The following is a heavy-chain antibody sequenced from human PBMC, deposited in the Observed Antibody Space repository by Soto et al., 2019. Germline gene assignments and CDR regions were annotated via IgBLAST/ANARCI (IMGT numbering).Heavy chain of an antibody. CDR2: IIPIFGTA. V-gene: IGHV1-69*13. J-gene: IGHJ4*02. CDR1: GVPFSSYA. CDR3: ARGSHSPGIAVAGYYY. Sequence: ASVKVSCKASGVPFSSYALSWVRQAPGQGLEWMGGIIPIFGTANYAQKFQGRVTITADESTSTAYMELSRLTSEDTAMYYCARGSHSPGIAVAGYYYWGQGTLVTVSS. D-gene: IGHD6-19*01.